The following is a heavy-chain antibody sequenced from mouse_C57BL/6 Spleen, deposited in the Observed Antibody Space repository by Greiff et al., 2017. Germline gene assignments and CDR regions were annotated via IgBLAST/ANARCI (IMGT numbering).Heavy chain of an antibody. CDR2: IDPSDSET. V-gene: IGHV1-52*01. Sequence: QVQLQQPGAELVRPGSSVKLSCKASGYTFTSYLMHWVMQRPRQGLEWIGNIDPSDSETYYNQKFKGKATLTVDKSSSTAYMQLSSLTSEDSAVYYCARSITTVVDYAMDYWGQGTSVTVSS. CDR3: ARSITTVVDYAMDY. CDR1: GYTFTSYL. J-gene: IGHJ4*01. D-gene: IGHD1-1*01.